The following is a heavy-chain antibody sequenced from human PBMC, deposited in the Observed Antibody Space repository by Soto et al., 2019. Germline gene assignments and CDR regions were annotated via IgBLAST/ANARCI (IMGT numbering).Heavy chain of an antibody. CDR1: GDSISSVDYF. J-gene: IGHJ5*01. CDR3: ARGRYCLTGRCFPNWFDS. V-gene: IGHV4-30-4*01. CDR2: IYKSATT. Sequence: SETLSLTCSVSGDSISSVDYFWAWIRQPPGQALEYIGYIYKSATTYYNPSFESRVAISLDTSKSQFSLNVTSVTAADTAVYFCARGRYCLTGRCFPNWFDSWGKGTLVTVS. D-gene: IGHD2-15*01.